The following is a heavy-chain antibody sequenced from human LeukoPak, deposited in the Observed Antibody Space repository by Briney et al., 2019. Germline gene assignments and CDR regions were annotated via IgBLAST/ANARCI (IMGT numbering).Heavy chain of an antibody. Sequence: PSETLSLTCAVYGGSFSGYYWSWIRQPPGKGLEWIGEINHSGSTNYNPSLKSRVTISVDTSKNQFSLKLSSVTAADTAVYYCARVRSGYGNWFDLWGQGTLVTVSS. CDR1: GGSFSGYY. CDR3: ARVRSGYGNWFDL. V-gene: IGHV4-34*01. D-gene: IGHD3-3*01. CDR2: INHSGST. J-gene: IGHJ5*02.